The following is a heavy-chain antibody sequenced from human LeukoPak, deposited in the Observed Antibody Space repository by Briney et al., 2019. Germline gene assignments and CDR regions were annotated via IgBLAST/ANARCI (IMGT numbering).Heavy chain of an antibody. CDR3: ARSMGNSGYYTY. D-gene: IGHD5-12*01. CDR1: GYRFTSYW. CDR2: IDPSDSYT. V-gene: IGHV5-10-1*01. Sequence: GESLRISCKGSGYRFTSYWISWVRQMPGTGLEWMGRIDPSDSYTNYSPSFQGHVTISADKSISTAYLQWSSLKASDTAMYYCARSMGNSGYYTYWGQGTLLTVSS. J-gene: IGHJ4*02.